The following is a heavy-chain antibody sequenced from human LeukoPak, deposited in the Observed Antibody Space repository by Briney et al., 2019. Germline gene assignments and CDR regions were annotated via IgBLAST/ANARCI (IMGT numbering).Heavy chain of an antibody. J-gene: IGHJ4*02. D-gene: IGHD2-8*01. CDR3: ARESRGYCTNGVCYTSEHLDY. CDR2: IYHSGST. Sequence: SETLSLTCAVSGGSISSSNWWSWVRQPPGKGLEWIGEIYHSGSTNYNPSLKSRVTISVDKSKNQFSLKLSSVTAADTALYYCARESRGYCTNGVCYTSEHLDYWGQGTLVTVSS. CDR1: GGSISSSNW. V-gene: IGHV4-4*02.